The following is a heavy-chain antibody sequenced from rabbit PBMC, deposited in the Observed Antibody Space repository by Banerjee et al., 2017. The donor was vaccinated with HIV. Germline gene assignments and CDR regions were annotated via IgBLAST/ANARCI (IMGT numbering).Heavy chain of an antibody. D-gene: IGHD1-1*01. V-gene: IGHV1S40*01. CDR3: ARHVTTNSGYFGL. CDR1: GFSFSSNYC. CDR2: IDTSSGST. J-gene: IGHJ4*01. Sequence: QSLEESGGDLVKPGASLTLTCTASGFSFSSNYCMCWVRQAPGKGLELIACIDTSSGSTSYASWAKGRFTISKTSSTTVTLQMTSLTAADTATYFCARHVTTNSGYFGLWGPGTLVTVS.